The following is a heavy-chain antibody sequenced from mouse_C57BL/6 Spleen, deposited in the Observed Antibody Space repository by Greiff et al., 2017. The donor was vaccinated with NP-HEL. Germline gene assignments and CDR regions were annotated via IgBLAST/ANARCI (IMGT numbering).Heavy chain of an antibody. J-gene: IGHJ3*01. D-gene: IGHD2-4*01. Sequence: EVQLVESGGGLVKPGGSLKLSCAASGFTFSSYAMSWVRQTPEKRLEWVATISDGGSYTYYPDNVKGRSTFSRDNSKNNLDLQMSHLKSEDTAMYYCARDRGDYDRGAWFAYWGQGTLVTVSA. V-gene: IGHV5-4*01. CDR1: GFTFSSYA. CDR2: ISDGGSYT. CDR3: ARDRGDYDRGAWFAY.